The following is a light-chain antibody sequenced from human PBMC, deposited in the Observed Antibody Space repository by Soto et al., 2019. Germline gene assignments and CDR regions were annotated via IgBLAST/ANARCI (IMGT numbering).Light chain of an antibody. CDR3: QQYYSYPLT. CDR2: AAS. J-gene: IGKJ2*01. V-gene: IGKV1-8*01. Sequence: AIRMTQSPSSFSASTGDRVTITCRASQGISSYLAWYQQKPGKAPKLLIYAASTLQSGIQSRFSGSGSETDFTPTISCLQSEDFANYYCQQYYSYPLTFGQGTKLEIK. CDR1: QGISSY.